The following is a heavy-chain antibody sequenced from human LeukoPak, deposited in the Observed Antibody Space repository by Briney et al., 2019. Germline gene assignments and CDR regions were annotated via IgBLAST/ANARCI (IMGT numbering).Heavy chain of an antibody. CDR1: GFTVSSNY. V-gene: IGHV3-53*01. CDR2: IYSGGST. D-gene: IGHD6-13*01. J-gene: IGHJ4*02. CDR3: AKDKGLYSSSWYVDY. Sequence: GGSLRLSCAASGFTVSSNYMSWVRQAPGKGLEWVSVIYSGGSTYYADSVKGRFTISRHNSKNTLYLQMNRLRAEDTAVYYCAKDKGLYSSSWYVDYWGQGTLVTVSS.